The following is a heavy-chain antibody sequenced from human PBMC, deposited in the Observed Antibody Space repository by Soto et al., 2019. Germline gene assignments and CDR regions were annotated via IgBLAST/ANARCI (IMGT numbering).Heavy chain of an antibody. CDR1: GYSFTSYW. Sequence: GEPLKICCKGSGYSFTSYWVGWVRQMPGKGLEWMGIIYPGDSDTRYSPSFQGQVTISADKSISTAYLQWSSLKASDTAMYYCARPGITGTLSLGYWGQGTLVTVSS. D-gene: IGHD1-20*01. J-gene: IGHJ4*02. CDR2: IYPGDSDT. V-gene: IGHV5-51*01. CDR3: ARPGITGTLSLGY.